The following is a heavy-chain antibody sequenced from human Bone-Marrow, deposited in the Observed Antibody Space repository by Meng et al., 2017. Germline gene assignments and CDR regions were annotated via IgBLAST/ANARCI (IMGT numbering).Heavy chain of an antibody. V-gene: IGHV4-34*01. J-gene: IGHJ4*02. CDR1: GGSFSGYY. CDR2: INHSGST. D-gene: IGHD3-10*01. CDR3: ARAYYGSGSYYQN. Sequence: QVQLLQGGAGLLRPSETLSLTCAVYGGSFSGYYWSWIRQPPGKGLEWIGEINHSGSTNYNPSLKSRVTISVDTSKNQFSLKLSSVTAADTAVYYCARAYYGSGSYYQNWGQGTLVTVSS.